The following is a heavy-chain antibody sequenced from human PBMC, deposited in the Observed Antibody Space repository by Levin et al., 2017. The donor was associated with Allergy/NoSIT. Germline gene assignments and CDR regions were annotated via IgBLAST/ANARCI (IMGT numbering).Heavy chain of an antibody. D-gene: IGHD4-11*01. V-gene: IGHV3-15*04. CDR3: TTYSHDSNNIYYFDY. J-gene: IGHJ4*02. CDR1: EFTVNNAW. Sequence: GALRLSCAASEFTVNNAWMSWVRQAPGKGLEWVGRIESKTDGGTIDYAAPVKGRFTISRDDSKTTLYLQMNSLKTEDTAVYYCTTYSHDSNNIYYFDYWGQGTLVTVSS. CDR2: IESKTDGGTI.